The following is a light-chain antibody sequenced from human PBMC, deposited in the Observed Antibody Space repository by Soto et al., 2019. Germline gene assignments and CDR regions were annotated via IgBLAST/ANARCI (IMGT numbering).Light chain of an antibody. CDR1: QSVRSN. J-gene: IGKJ1*01. CDR2: GAS. V-gene: IGKV3-15*01. Sequence: EIVMTQSPASLSVSPGERATLSCRASQSVRSNLAWYQHKPGQAPRLLIYGASTRATGIPAMFSGSGSGTEFTLTISNLQSEDFGVYYCQQYENWPPWTFGQGTKVEIK. CDR3: QQYENWPPWT.